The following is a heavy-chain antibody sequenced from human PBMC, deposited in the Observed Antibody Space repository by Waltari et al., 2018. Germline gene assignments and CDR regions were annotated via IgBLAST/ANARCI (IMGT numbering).Heavy chain of an antibody. CDR1: GFTFSSYG. D-gene: IGHD1-26*01. CDR2: ISYDGSNK. CDR3: AKDSVAEVGGGWFDP. Sequence: QVQLVESGGGVVQPGRSLRLSCAASGFTFSSYGMHWVRQAQGKGLEWVAVISYDGSNKYYADSVKGRFTISRDNSKNTLYLQMNSLRAEDTAVYYCAKDSVAEVGGGWFDPWGQGTLVTVSS. J-gene: IGHJ5*02. V-gene: IGHV3-30*18.